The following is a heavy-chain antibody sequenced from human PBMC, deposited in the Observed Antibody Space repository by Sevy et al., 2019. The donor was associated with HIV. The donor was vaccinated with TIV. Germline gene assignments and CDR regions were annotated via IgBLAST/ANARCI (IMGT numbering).Heavy chain of an antibody. J-gene: IGHJ6*02. CDR2: ISYDGSNK. CDR1: GFTFTSYA. D-gene: IGHD1-1*01. Sequence: GGSLRLSCAASGFTFTSYAMHWVRQAPGKGLEWVAVISYDGSNKYYADSVKGRFTISRDNFKNTLYLQMNSLTTEDTAVYYCARPRANDVDHYFFYAMDVWGQGTTVTVSS. CDR3: ARPRANDVDHYFFYAMDV. V-gene: IGHV3-30-3*01.